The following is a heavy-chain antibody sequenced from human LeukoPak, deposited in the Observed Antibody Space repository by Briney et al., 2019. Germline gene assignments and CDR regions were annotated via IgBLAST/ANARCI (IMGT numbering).Heavy chain of an antibody. CDR1: GYTLTVLS. J-gene: IGHJ4*02. D-gene: IGHD6-13*01. CDR2: FDPEDGET. Sequence: ASVKVSCKVSGYTLTVLSMHWVRQAPGKGLEWMGGFDPEDGETIYAQKFQGRVTMTEDTSTDTAYMELSSLRSEDTAVYYCATDRVAAAGTAGEMVYWGQGTLVTLSS. CDR3: ATDRVAAAGTAGEMVY. V-gene: IGHV1-24*01.